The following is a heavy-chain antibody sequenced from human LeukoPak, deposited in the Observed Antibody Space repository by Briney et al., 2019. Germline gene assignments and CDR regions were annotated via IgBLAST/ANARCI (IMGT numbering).Heavy chain of an antibody. J-gene: IGHJ4*02. CDR1: GYTFTSYG. Sequence: ASVKVSCKASGYTFTSYGISWVRQAPGQGLEWMGWISGYSGNTNYVQKFQGRVTMTTDRSTTTAYMELRSLRSDDTSVYYCARDIATVVQQDWGQGNLVTVSS. CDR2: ISGYSGNT. V-gene: IGHV1-18*01. CDR3: ARDIATVVQQD. D-gene: IGHD2-15*01.